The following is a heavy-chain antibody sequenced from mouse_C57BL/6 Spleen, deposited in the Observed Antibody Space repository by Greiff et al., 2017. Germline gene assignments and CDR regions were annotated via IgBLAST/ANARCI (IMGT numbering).Heavy chain of an antibody. J-gene: IGHJ1*03. Sequence: EVQVVESGGGLVQPGGSMKLSCAASGFTFSDAWMDWVRQSPEKGLEWVAEIRNKANNHATYYAESVKGRFTISRDDSKSSVYLQMNSLRAEDTGIYYCTRDDGYYRYFDVWGTGTTVTVSS. CDR2: IRNKANNHAT. V-gene: IGHV6-6*01. CDR1: GFTFSDAW. D-gene: IGHD2-3*01. CDR3: TRDDGYYRYFDV.